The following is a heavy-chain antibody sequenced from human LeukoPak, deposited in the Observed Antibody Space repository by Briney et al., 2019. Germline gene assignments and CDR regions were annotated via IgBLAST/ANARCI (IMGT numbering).Heavy chain of an antibody. CDR1: GGTFSSYA. J-gene: IGHJ4*02. D-gene: IGHD5-24*01. Sequence: SVKVSCKASGGTFSSYAISWVRQAPGQGLEWMGGIIPIFGTANYAQKFQGRVTITADKSTSTAYMELSSLRSDDTAVYYCARDRDGYNGGDYWGQGTLVTVSS. CDR2: IIPIFGTA. CDR3: ARDRDGYNGGDY. V-gene: IGHV1-69*06.